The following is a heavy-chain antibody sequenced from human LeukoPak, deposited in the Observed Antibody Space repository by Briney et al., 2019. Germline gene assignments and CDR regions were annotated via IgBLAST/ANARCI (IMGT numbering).Heavy chain of an antibody. D-gene: IGHD4-17*01. V-gene: IGHV1-18*01. Sequence: ASVKVPCKPSGYTFTSYGITWVRQAPGQGLEWMGWISAYNGNTNYAQKFQGRVTMTTDTSTSTAYMEVRSLRCDDTAVYYCARGGDYEYFQHWGQGTLVTVSS. CDR2: ISAYNGNT. CDR3: ARGGDYEYFQH. J-gene: IGHJ1*01. CDR1: GYTFTSYG.